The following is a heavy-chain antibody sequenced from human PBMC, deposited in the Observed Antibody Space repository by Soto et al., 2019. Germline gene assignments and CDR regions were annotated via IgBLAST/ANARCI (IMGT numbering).Heavy chain of an antibody. Sequence: ASVKVSCKASGYTFTSYDINWVRQATGQGLEWMGWMNPNSGNTGYAQKFQGRVTMTRNTSISTAYMELSSLRSEDTAVYYCASEWLRFGDAFDIWAQGKMVTVSS. J-gene: IGHJ3*02. CDR1: GYTFTSYD. D-gene: IGHD5-12*01. CDR3: ASEWLRFGDAFDI. V-gene: IGHV1-8*01. CDR2: MNPNSGNT.